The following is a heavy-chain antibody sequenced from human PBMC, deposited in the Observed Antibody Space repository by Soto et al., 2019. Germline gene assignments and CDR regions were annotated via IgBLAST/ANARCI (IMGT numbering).Heavy chain of an antibody. CDR3: ARDDYSYGYFDY. J-gene: IGHJ4*02. CDR1: GGSISSYY. V-gene: IGHV4-59*01. Sequence: SETLSLTCTVSGGSISSYYWSWIRQPPGKGLEWIGYIYYSGSTNYNPSLKNRVTISVDTSKNQFSLKLSSVTAADTAVYYCARDDYSYGYFDYWGQGTLVTVSS. D-gene: IGHD5-18*01. CDR2: IYYSGST.